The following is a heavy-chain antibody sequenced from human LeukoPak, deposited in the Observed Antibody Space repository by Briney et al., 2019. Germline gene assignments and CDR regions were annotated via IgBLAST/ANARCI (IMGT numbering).Heavy chain of an antibody. CDR1: GFTFSSYE. CDR3: ASHARSYYYYYMDV. J-gene: IGHJ6*03. CDR2: INWNGGST. V-gene: IGHV3-20*04. Sequence: PGGSLRLSCAASGFTFSSYEMNWVRQAPGKGLEWVSGINWNGGSTGYADSVKGRFTISRDNAKNSLYLQMNSLRAEDTALYYCASHARSYYYYYMDVWGKGTTVTVSS.